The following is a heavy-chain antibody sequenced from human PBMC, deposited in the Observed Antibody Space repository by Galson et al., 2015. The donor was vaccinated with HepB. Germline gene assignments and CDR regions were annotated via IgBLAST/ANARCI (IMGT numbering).Heavy chain of an antibody. CDR3: ARDPPTDYSSGWFYFDH. Sequence: SLRLSCAASGFTFSDYYMSWIRQTPGKGPEWLSYINAGSSSIYYADSVKGRFTVSRDDAKDSLFLQMNSLRAEDTAVYYCARDPPTDYSSGWFYFDHWGRGTLVTVSS. D-gene: IGHD6-19*01. CDR2: INAGSSSI. J-gene: IGHJ4*02. CDR1: GFTFSDYY. V-gene: IGHV3-11*04.